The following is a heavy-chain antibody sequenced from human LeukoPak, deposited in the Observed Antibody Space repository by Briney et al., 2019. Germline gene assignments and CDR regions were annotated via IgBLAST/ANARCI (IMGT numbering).Heavy chain of an antibody. CDR1: GFTFSNAW. CDR3: ARAHTYTFSGSYYWIEYYFDY. J-gene: IGHJ4*02. V-gene: IGHV4-34*01. D-gene: IGHD1-26*01. CDR2: INHSGST. Sequence: PGGSLRLSCAASGFTFSNAWMSWVRQAPGKGLEWIGEINHSGSTNYNPSLKSRVTISVDTSKNQFSLKLSSVTAADTAVYYCARAHTYTFSGSYYWIEYYFDYWGQGTLVTVSS.